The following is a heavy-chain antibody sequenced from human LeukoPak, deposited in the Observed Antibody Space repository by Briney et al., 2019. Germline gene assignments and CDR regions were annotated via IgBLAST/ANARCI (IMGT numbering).Heavy chain of an antibody. CDR2: IWYDGSNK. Sequence: GGSLRLSCAASGFTFSSYGMHWVRQAPGKGLEWVAVIWYDGSNKYYADSVKGRFTISRDNSKNTLYLQMNSLRAEDTAVYYCARDDGSGWYGTDYWGQGTLVTVSS. CDR3: ARDDGSGWYGTDY. D-gene: IGHD6-19*01. V-gene: IGHV3-33*01. J-gene: IGHJ4*02. CDR1: GFTFSSYG.